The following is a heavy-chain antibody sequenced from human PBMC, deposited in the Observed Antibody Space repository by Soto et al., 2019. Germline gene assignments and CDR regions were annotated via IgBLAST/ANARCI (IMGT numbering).Heavy chain of an antibody. CDR3: ARGPRYSYGPRGGAFDI. CDR1: GYTFTGYY. Sequence: GASVKVSCKASGYTFTGYYMHCVRQAPGQGLEWMGWINPNSGGTNYAQKFQGWVTMTRDTSISTAYMELSRLRSDDTAVYYCARGPRYSYGPRGGAFDIWGQGTMVTVSS. D-gene: IGHD5-18*01. CDR2: INPNSGGT. V-gene: IGHV1-2*04. J-gene: IGHJ3*02.